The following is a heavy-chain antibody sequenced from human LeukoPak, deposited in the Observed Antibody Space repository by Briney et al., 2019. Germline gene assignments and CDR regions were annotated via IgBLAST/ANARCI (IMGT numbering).Heavy chain of an antibody. CDR3: ARDEIPSGT. CDR1: GFTFSSYE. J-gene: IGHJ3*01. Sequence: GGSLGLSCAASGFTFSSYEMNWVRQTPGKGLEWVSAISGSGRNTYYADSVKGRFTISRDNSRSTVDLQMNSLRVEDTGIYYCARDEIPSGTWGQGTMVIVSS. V-gene: IGHV3-23*01. D-gene: IGHD6-25*01. CDR2: ISGSGRNT.